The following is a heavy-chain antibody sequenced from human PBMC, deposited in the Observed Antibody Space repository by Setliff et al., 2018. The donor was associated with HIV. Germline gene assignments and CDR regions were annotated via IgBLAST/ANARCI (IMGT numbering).Heavy chain of an antibody. Sequence: PGGSLRLSCAASGFTFSSYEMNWVRQAPGKGLEWIAYISGSGSTIYYAGSVKGRFTISRDNAKNSLYLQMNSLRAEDTAVYYCSTNFRGLLVEWGQGTLVTVSS. D-gene: IGHD3-10*01. CDR3: STNFRGLLVE. J-gene: IGHJ4*02. CDR1: GFTFSSYE. V-gene: IGHV3-48*03. CDR2: ISGSGSTI.